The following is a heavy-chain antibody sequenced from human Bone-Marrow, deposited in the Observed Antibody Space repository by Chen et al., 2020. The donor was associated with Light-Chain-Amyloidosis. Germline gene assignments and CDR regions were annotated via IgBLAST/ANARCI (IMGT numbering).Heavy chain of an antibody. V-gene: IGHV3-7*05. J-gene: IGHJ3*02. CDR2: IRRDGIEK. CDR3: AREDRGAYDI. Sequence: EMQLAESGGDLVQPGGSLRLAGEASGFSFSSRWMSWVRQAPGEGLEWVANIRRDGIEKYFVESVRGRFTISRDNAKNSLYLQMNSLRAEDTAVYYCAREDRGAYDIWGQGTMVTVSS. D-gene: IGHD3-10*01. CDR1: GFSFSSRW.